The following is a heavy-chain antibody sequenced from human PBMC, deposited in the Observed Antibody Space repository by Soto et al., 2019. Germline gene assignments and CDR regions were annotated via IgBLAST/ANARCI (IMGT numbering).Heavy chain of an antibody. CDR2: IYYSGST. J-gene: IGHJ6*02. CDR1: GGSISSYY. V-gene: IGHV4-59*01. Sequence: SETLSLTCTVSGGSISSYYWSWIRQPPGKGLEWIGYIYYSGSTNYNPSLKRRVTISVDTSKNQFSLKLSSVTAADTAVYYCAREGRQQFPGGMDVWGQGTTVTVSS. CDR3: AREGRQQFPGGMDV. D-gene: IGHD6-13*01.